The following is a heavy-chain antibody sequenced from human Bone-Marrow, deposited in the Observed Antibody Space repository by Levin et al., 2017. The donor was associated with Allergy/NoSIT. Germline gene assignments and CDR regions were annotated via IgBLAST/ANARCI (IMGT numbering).Heavy chain of an antibody. CDR3: ARDPARGYYDSSGYSGDH. V-gene: IGHV3-48*02. Sequence: GESLKISCAASGFTFRHYTMNWVRQAPGKGLEWVSCITSSGDGTYYADSVKGRFTISRDNAKNSLYLQLNRLRDEDTAMYYCARDPARGYYDSSGYSGDHWGQGPLVTVSS. CDR2: ITSSGDGT. D-gene: IGHD3-22*01. J-gene: IGHJ4*02. CDR1: GFTFRHYT.